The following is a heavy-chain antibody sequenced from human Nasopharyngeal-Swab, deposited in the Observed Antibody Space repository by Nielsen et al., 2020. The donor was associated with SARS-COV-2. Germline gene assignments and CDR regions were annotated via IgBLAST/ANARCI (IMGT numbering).Heavy chain of an antibody. CDR1: GDTFNNNA. D-gene: IGHD3-22*01. V-gene: IGHV1-69*13. CDR2: IIPIYGTT. CDR3: ARESLPSYYDDSRGYAGYAFDI. J-gene: IGHJ3*02. Sequence: SVKVSCKASGDTFNNNANSWVRQAPGQGLEWMGGIIPIYGTTNRAQKFQGRLTITADDTTNTAYMELSSLRSEDTAVYYCARESLPSYYDDSRGYAGYAFDIWGQGTMVTVSS.